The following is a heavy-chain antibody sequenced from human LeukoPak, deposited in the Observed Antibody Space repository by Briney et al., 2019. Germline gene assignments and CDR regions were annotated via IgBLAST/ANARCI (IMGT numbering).Heavy chain of an antibody. CDR2: ISRSGSTI. V-gene: IGHV3-48*03. D-gene: IGHD3-10*02. Sequence: HPGGSLRLSCAASGFTFSSYEMNWVRQAPGKGLEWVSYISRSGSTIYYADSVKGRSTISRDNAKNSLYLQMNSLRAEDTAVYYCAELGITMIGGVWGKGTTVTISS. CDR1: GFTFSSYE. J-gene: IGHJ6*04. CDR3: AELGITMIGGV.